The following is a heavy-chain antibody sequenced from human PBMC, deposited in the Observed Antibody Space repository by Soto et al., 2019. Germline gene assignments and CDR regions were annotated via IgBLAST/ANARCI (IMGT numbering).Heavy chain of an antibody. D-gene: IGHD1-26*01. CDR1: VGTSSSYA. J-gene: IGHJ6*02. CDR3: ASSVGATVYYYGTDV. Sequence: ASVKVSCKASVGTSSSYAISWVRQAPGQGLEWMGGIIPIFGTANYAQKFQGRVTITADESTSTAYMELSSLRSEVRAVYYCASSVGATVYYYGTDVWGQGTTVTVSS. CDR2: IIPIFGTA. V-gene: IGHV1-69*13.